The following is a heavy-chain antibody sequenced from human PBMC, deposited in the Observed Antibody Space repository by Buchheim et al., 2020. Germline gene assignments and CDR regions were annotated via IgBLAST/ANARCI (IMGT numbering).Heavy chain of an antibody. CDR1: GFTVSSNY. Sequence: EVQLVESGGGLVQPGGSLRLSCAASGFTVSSNYMSWVRQAPGKGLEWVSVIYSGGSTYYADSVKGRYTISRDNSKNTLYLQMNSLRAEDTAVYYCARDPGPYYYDSSGYILWGQGTL. CDR2: IYSGGST. V-gene: IGHV3-66*01. D-gene: IGHD3-22*01. J-gene: IGHJ4*02. CDR3: ARDPGPYYYDSSGYIL.